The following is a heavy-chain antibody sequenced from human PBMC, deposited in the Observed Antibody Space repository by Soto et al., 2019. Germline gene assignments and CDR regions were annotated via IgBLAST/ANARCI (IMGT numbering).Heavy chain of an antibody. V-gene: IGHV3-53*01. D-gene: IGHD3-22*01. CDR1: GITVSSYY. CDR2: IYAGTIT. J-gene: IGHJ4*02. CDR3: ARIPYDNSGTIFDY. Sequence: EVQLVESGGDLIQPGGSLRLSCAVSGITVSSYYMSWVRQAAGKGLEWVSVIYAGTITYYADSVKGRFTIYRDNSKNTLNLEMNSLRVEDTAVYYCARIPYDNSGTIFDYWGQGTLVTVSS.